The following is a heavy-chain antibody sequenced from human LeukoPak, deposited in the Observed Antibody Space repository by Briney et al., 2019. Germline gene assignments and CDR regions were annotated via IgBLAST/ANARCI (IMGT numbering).Heavy chain of an antibody. J-gene: IGHJ4*02. CDR2: IRSKAFRETA. D-gene: IGHD3-3*01. CDR3: TRGSDTVFGVARDGFDY. V-gene: IGHV3-49*03. CDR1: GFTFGDFA. Sequence: GGSLRLSCTSSGFTFGDFAMSWLRQAPGKGLEWVGFIRSKAFRETADYAASVKGRFTISRDDSEGISYLQMNSLKTEDTAVYYCTRGSDTVFGVARDGFDYWGQGTLVTVSS.